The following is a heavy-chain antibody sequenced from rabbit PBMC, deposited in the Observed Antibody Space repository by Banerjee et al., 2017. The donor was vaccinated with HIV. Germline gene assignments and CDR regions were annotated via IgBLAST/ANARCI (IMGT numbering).Heavy chain of an antibody. V-gene: IGHV1S40*01. D-gene: IGHD2-1*01. CDR2: MDTGSSGTT. Sequence: QSLEESGGDLVKPGASLTLTCTASGFSFSSYYYMCWVRQAPGKGLEWIACMDTGSSGTTAYASWAKGRFTISLDNAQNTVFLQMTSLTAADTATYFCARGYDDYGDYPVFNLWGPGTLVTVS. J-gene: IGHJ4*01. CDR1: GFSFSSYYY. CDR3: ARGYDDYGDYPVFNL.